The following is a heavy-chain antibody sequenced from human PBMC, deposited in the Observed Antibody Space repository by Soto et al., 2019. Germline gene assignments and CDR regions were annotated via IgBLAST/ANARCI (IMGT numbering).Heavy chain of an antibody. CDR1: GGSFSGYY. CDR3: ARGTYDFWSGLVYYYYGMDV. J-gene: IGHJ6*02. D-gene: IGHD3-3*01. CDR2: INHSGST. V-gene: IGHV4-34*01. Sequence: SETLSLTCAVYGGSFSGYYWSWIRQPPGKGLEWIGEINHSGSTNYNPSLKSRVTISVDTSKNQFSLKMSSVTAADTAVYYCARGTYDFWSGLVYYYYGMDVWGQGTTVT.